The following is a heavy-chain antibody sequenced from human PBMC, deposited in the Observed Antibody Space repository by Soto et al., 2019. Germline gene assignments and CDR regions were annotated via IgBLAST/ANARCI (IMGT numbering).Heavy chain of an antibody. CDR1: RYRITSSA. CDR3: ARDLCSGCWFDP. CDR2: FDPEDGET. Sequence: SAEASWEASRYRITSSAICWVRQAPGKGLEWMGGFDPEDGETIYAQKLQGRVTMTTDTSTSTAYMELRSLRSDDTAVYYCARDLCSGCWFDPWGEGTLVTVSS. D-gene: IGHD2-15*01. V-gene: IGHV1-18*01. J-gene: IGHJ5*02.